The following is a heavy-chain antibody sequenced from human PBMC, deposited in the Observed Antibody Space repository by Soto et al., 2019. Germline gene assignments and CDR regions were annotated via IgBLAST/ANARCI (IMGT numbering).Heavy chain of an antibody. CDR3: ARDTPTSVVVTGGFNDY. CDR2: IIPILGIA. D-gene: IGHD2-21*02. CDR1: GGTFSSYT. J-gene: IGHJ4*02. Sequence: QVQLVQSGAEVKKPGSSVKVSCKASGGTFSSYTISWVRQAPGQGLEWMGRIIPILGIANYAQKFQGRVTITADKSKSRADMELSSLRSEDTAVYYCARDTPTSVVVTGGFNDYWGQGTLVTVSS. V-gene: IGHV1-69*08.